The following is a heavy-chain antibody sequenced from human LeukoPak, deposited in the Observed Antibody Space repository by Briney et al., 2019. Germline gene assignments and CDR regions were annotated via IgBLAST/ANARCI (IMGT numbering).Heavy chain of an antibody. Sequence: ASVTVSCKASGYTFTSYDINWVRQATGQGLEWMGWMNPNSGNTGYAQKFQGRVTMTRNTSISTAYMELSSLRSEDTAVYYCARVRGYSYRYVLGYWGQGTLVTVSS. J-gene: IGHJ4*02. CDR3: ARVRGYSYRYVLGY. CDR1: GYTFTSYD. V-gene: IGHV1-8*01. D-gene: IGHD5-18*01. CDR2: MNPNSGNT.